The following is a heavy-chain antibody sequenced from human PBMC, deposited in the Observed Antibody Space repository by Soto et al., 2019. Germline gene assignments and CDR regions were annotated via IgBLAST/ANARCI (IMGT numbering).Heavy chain of an antibody. J-gene: IGHJ4*02. CDR3: ARVEYSSSRAVDY. CDR1: GDSVSSNSAA. D-gene: IGHD6-6*01. Sequence: SQTLSLTCAISGDSVSSNSAACNWIRQSPSRGLEWLGRTYYRSKWYNDYAVSVKSRITINPDTSKNQFSLQLNSVTPEDTAVYYCARVEYSSSRAVDYWGQGTLVTVSS. V-gene: IGHV6-1*01. CDR2: TYYRSKWYN.